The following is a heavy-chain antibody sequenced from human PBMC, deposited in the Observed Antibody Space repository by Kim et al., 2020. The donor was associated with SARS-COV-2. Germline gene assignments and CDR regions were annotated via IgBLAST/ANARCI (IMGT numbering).Heavy chain of an antibody. J-gene: IGHJ4*02. CDR1: GGSISSGGYY. CDR2: IYYSGST. V-gene: IGHV4-31*03. Sequence: SETLSLTCTVSGGSISSGGYYWSWIRQHPGKGLEWIGYIYYSGSTYYNPSLKSRVTISVDTSKNQFSLKLSSVTAADTAVYYCARGSGGISPGKYYFDYWGQGTLVTVSS. CDR3: ARGSGGISPGKYYFDY. D-gene: IGHD1-20*01.